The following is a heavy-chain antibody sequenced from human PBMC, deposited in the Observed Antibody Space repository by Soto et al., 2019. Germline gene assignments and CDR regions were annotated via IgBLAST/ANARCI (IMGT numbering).Heavy chain of an antibody. Sequence: SVKVSCKASGGTFSSYTISWVRQAPGQGLEWMGRIIPILGIANYAQKFQGRVTITADKSTSTAYMELSSLRSEDTAVYYCARDKEVKTAPFDLWGRGTLVTVSS. V-gene: IGHV1-69*04. CDR3: ARDKEVKTAPFDL. J-gene: IGHJ2*01. CDR1: GGTFSSYT. D-gene: IGHD2-21*01. CDR2: IIPILGIA.